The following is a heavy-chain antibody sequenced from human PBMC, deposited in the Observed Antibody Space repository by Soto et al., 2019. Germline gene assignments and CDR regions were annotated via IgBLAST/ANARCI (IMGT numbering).Heavy chain of an antibody. CDR1: GDTFSFYT. D-gene: IGHD3-10*01. CDR2: VNPILSMS. J-gene: IGHJ4*02. V-gene: IGHV1-69*02. CDR3: ATSYGSGYRAFDY. Sequence: QVQLVQSGAELKKPGSSVKVSCKASGDTFSFYTINWVRQAPGLGLEWMGRVNPILSMSNYAQKFQGRATMTADTSTSPAYMELRSLRSEDTAFYYCATSYGSGYRAFDYWGQGALVTVSS.